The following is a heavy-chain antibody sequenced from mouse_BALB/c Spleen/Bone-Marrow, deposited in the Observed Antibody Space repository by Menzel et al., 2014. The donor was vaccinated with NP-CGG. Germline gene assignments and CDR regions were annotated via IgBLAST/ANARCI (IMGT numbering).Heavy chain of an antibody. V-gene: IGHV1S81*02. J-gene: IGHJ4*01. CDR3: SRGRRYALDY. CDR2: INPSNGGT. Sequence: QVQLKESGAELVKPGASVKLSCKASGYTFTSYYTYWVKQRPGQGLEWFGEINPSNGGTNFNEKFKNKATLTVDKSSSTAYMQLSSLTSEDSAVYYCSRGRRYALDYWGQGTSVTVSS. CDR1: GYTFTSYY.